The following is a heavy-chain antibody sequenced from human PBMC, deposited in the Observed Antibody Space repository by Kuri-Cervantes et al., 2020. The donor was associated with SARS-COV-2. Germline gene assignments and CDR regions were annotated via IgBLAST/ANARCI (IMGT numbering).Heavy chain of an antibody. J-gene: IGHJ6*02. CDR3: ARDGSGYPTHFYNALDV. CDR2: ISYGETDE. V-gene: IGHV3-30*19. Sequence: GESLKISCAASGFTFSSYGMHWVRQAPGKSLEWVAFISYGETDEYYADSVKGRFTISRDNSKDTLYLQMNSLRVEDTAVYYCARDGSGYPTHFYNALDVWGQGTMVTVSS. CDR1: GFTFSSYG. D-gene: IGHD3-3*01.